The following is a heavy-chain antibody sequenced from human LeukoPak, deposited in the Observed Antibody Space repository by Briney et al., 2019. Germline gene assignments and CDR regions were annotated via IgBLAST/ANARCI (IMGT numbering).Heavy chain of an antibody. D-gene: IGHD5-18*01. V-gene: IGHV1-24*01. J-gene: IGHJ4*02. CDR1: GYTLTELS. CDR2: FDPEDGET. CDR3: ATHLGGGTSYGFDY. Sequence: GASVKVSCKVSGYTLTELSMHWVRQAPGKGLEWMGGFDPEDGETIYAQKSQGRVTMTEDTSTDTAYMELSSLRSEDTAVYYCATHLGGGTSYGFDYWGQGTLVTVSS.